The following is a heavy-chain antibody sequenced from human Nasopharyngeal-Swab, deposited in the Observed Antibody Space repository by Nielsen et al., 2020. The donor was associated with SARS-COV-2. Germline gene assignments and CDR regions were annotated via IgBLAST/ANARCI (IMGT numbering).Heavy chain of an antibody. Sequence: GVLKISCAASGFTFSSSNMNWVRQAPGKGLEWVSVIYTGGTTYYADSVKGRFTISRHNSNNTLSLQMNSLRPEDTAVYYCARANYYDSSGHGSFDYWGQGTLVTVSS. CDR3: ARANYYDSSGHGSFDY. CDR1: GFTFSSSN. CDR2: IYTGGTT. D-gene: IGHD3-22*01. V-gene: IGHV3-53*04. J-gene: IGHJ4*02.